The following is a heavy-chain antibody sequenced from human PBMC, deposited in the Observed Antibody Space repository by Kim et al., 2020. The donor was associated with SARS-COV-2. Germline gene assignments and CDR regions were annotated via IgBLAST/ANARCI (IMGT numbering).Heavy chain of an antibody. CDR3: AKTPYCSSTSCYPYSSSWYYPFDY. CDR2: ISGSGGST. CDR1: GFTFSSYA. D-gene: IGHD2-2*01. Sequence: GGSLRLSCAASGFTFSSYAMSWVRQAPGKGLEWVSAISGSGGSTYYADSVKGRFTISRDNSKNTLYLQMNSLRAEDTAVYYCAKTPYCSSTSCYPYSSSWYYPFDYWGQGTLVTVSS. J-gene: IGHJ4*02. V-gene: IGHV3-23*01.